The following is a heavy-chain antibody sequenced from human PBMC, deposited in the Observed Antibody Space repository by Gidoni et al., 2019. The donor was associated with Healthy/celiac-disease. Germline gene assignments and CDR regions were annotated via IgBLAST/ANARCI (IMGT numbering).Heavy chain of an antibody. CDR1: GFTFSSYG. Sequence: QVQLVESGGGVVQHGRSLRLPCAASGFTFSSYGMHWVRQAPGKGLEWVAVIWYDGSNKYYADSVKGLFTISRDNSKNTLYLQMNSLRAEDTAVYYCARDQGLGATTYLYYYYYGMDVWGQGTTVTVSS. D-gene: IGHD1-26*01. J-gene: IGHJ6*02. CDR3: ARDQGLGATTYLYYYYYGMDV. V-gene: IGHV3-33*01. CDR2: IWYDGSNK.